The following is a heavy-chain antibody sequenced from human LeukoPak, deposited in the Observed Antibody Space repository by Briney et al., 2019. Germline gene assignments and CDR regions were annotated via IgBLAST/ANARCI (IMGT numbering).Heavy chain of an antibody. J-gene: IGHJ4*02. Sequence: PSQTLSLTCTVSGGSISSGGYYWSWIRQHPGKGLEWIGYIYNSGSTYYNPSLKSRVTISVDTSKNQFSLKLSSVTAADTAVYYCARRGSSGYSSPTEAWGQGTLVTVSS. CDR3: ARRGSSGYSSPTEA. CDR2: IYNSGST. D-gene: IGHD3-22*01. CDR1: GGSISSGGYY. V-gene: IGHV4-31*03.